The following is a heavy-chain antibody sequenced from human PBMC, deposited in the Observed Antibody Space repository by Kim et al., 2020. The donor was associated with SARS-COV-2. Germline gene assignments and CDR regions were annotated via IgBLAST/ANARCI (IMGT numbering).Heavy chain of an antibody. V-gene: IGHV3-48*03. Sequence: GGSLRLSCAASGFTFSSYEMNWVRQAPGKGLEWVSYISSSGSTIYYADSVKGRFTISRDNAKNSLYLQMNSLRAEDTAVYYCARDPATWYYYYGMDVWGQGTTVTVSS. J-gene: IGHJ6*02. CDR3: ARDPATWYYYYGMDV. CDR1: GFTFSSYE. CDR2: ISSSGSTI.